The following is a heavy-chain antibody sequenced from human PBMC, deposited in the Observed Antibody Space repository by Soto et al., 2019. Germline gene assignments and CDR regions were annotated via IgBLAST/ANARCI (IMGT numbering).Heavy chain of an antibody. Sequence: VGYLRLSCAGSGFTFSTYYMHWVRQSPGKGLVWVSRISPDGSTTNNADSVKGRFTISRDNSKNTVFLQMNSLRADDTAVYYCAGYGCNSVWGQGTMVLASP. J-gene: IGHJ4*02. V-gene: IGHV3-74*01. CDR1: GFTFSTYY. CDR2: ISPDGSTT. CDR3: AGYGCNSV. D-gene: IGHD4-17*01.